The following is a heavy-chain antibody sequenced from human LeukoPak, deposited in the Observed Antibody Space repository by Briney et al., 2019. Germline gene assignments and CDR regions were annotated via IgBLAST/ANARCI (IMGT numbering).Heavy chain of an antibody. CDR3: ARQAGVAGTYWFDP. CDR2: IYYSGST. Sequence: SETLSPTCTVSGGSISSYYWSWIRQPPGKGLEWIGYIYYSGSTNYNPSLKSRVTISVDTSKNQFSLKLSSVTAADTAVYYCARQAGVAGTYWFDPWGQGTLVTVSS. J-gene: IGHJ5*02. D-gene: IGHD6-19*01. V-gene: IGHV4-59*01. CDR1: GGSISSYY.